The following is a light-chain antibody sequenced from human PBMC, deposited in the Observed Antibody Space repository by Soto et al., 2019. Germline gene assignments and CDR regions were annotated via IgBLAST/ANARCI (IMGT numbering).Light chain of an antibody. CDR1: QTLSNR. Sequence: EIVLTQSPATLSSFPGDRVTLSCRASQTLSNRLAWYQHKPGQAPRLLIYVTSNRATGIPARFSGSGSGTDYTLTISSLEPEDSAVYYCHQRQSWPRTFGQGTKVEIK. J-gene: IGKJ1*01. CDR2: VTS. V-gene: IGKV3-11*01. CDR3: HQRQSWPRT.